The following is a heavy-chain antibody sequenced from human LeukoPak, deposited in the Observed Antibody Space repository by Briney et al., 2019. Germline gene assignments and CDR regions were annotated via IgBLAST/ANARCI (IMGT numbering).Heavy chain of an antibody. CDR1: GGSISSYY. CDR3: ARGPPNYHGSGSYYYYYYMDV. CDR2: IYYSGST. V-gene: IGHV4-59*01. Sequence: SETLSLTCTVSGGSISSYYWSWIRQPPGKGLEWIGYIYYSGSTNYNPSLKSRVTISVDTSKNQFSLKLSSVTAADTAVYYCARGPPNYHGSGSYYYYYYMDVWGKGTTVTVSS. J-gene: IGHJ6*03. D-gene: IGHD3-10*01.